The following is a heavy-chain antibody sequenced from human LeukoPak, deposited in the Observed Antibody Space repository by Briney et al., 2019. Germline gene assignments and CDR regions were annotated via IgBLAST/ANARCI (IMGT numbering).Heavy chain of an antibody. CDR3: ARDNSGWYLHFDY. D-gene: IGHD6-19*01. CDR2: ISYDGSNK. V-gene: IGHV3-30*03. J-gene: IGHJ4*02. CDR1: GFTFSSYG. Sequence: AGGSLRLSCAASGFTFSSYGMHWVRQAPGKGLEWVAVISYDGSNKYYADSVKGRFTISRDNSKNTLYLQMNSLRAEDTAVYYCARDNSGWYLHFDYWGQGTLVTVSS.